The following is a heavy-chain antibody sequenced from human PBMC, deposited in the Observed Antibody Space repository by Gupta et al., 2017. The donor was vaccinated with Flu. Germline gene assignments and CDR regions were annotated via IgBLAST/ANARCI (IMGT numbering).Heavy chain of an antibody. D-gene: IGHD6-6*01. CDR1: GFDFSDFE. J-gene: IGHJ4*02. CDR2: ISGSGRSV. Sequence: EVQLVESGGGFIQPGGSLRLSCAASGFDFSDFEMNWVRQAPGKGLEWVSYISGSGRSVYYADSVKGRLTVSRDNAKNSLYLRMNSLRAEDTAVYYCARVNVAAARLHYFDFWGQGTLVTVSS. V-gene: IGHV3-48*03. CDR3: ARVNVAAARLHYFDF.